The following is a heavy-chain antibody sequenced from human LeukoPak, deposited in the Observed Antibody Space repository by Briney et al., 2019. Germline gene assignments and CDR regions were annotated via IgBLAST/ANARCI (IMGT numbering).Heavy chain of an antibody. CDR3: ARGGMTTVTPGPFDY. J-gene: IGHJ4*02. Sequence: PGGSLRLSCAASGFTFSSNYMSWVRQAPGKGLEWVSDIYSGGSTYYADSVKGRFTISRDNSKNTLYLQMNSLRAEDTAVYYCARGGMTTVTPGPFDYWGQGTLVTVSS. D-gene: IGHD4-11*01. CDR1: GFTFSSNY. CDR2: IYSGGST. V-gene: IGHV3-53*01.